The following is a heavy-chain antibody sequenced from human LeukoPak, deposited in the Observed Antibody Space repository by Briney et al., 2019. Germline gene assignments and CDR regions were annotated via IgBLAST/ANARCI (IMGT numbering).Heavy chain of an antibody. J-gene: IGHJ4*02. Sequence: PGGSLRLSCAASGFTFSDYYMNWVRQAPGKGLEWVSGISGSGGDTYFADSVKSRFTISRDNSKNTLYLQMNSLRAEDTAVYYCAKLLSAAGHFDYWGQGTLVTVSS. V-gene: IGHV3-23*01. CDR2: ISGSGGDT. D-gene: IGHD6-13*01. CDR3: AKLLSAAGHFDY. CDR1: GFTFSDYY.